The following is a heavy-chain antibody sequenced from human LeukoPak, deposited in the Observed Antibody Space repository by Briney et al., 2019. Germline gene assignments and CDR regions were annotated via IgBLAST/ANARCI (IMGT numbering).Heavy chain of an antibody. CDR3: RAATRHLSYYYDY. J-gene: IGHJ4*02. CDR2: ISSDGNNK. CDR1: RITFSIFG. V-gene: IGHV3-30*03. Sequence: GGSLRLSCAASRITFSIFGMHWVRQAPGKGLEWGAVISSDGNNKYYADSGRGRFTIARDNSKDTLYLQMSSLRIEDTALYYCRAATRHLSYYYDYWGQGTLVTVSS. D-gene: IGHD3-22*01.